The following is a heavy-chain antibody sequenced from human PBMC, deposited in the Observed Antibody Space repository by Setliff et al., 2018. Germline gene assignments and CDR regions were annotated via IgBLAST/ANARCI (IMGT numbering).Heavy chain of an antibody. CDR3: ARERAGGRGFTFGAIYYYYGMDV. CDR1: GFTFTSYY. V-gene: IGHV1-46*01. CDR2: INPKNGGA. D-gene: IGHD3-16*01. Sequence: ASVKVSCKASGFTFTSYYIHWVRQAPGQGLEWMGVINPKNGGATYPQNLQGRVTMTRDTSMSTVYMELSSLRFEDTAVYYCARERAGGRGFTFGAIYYYYGMDVWGQGTTVTVSS. J-gene: IGHJ6*02.